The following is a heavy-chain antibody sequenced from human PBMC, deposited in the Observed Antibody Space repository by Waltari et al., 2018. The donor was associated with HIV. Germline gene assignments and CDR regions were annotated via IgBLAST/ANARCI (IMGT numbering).Heavy chain of an antibody. Sequence: EVQLVESGGGLVKPGGSLRLSCAASGFPSSSYSMNWVRQAPGKGLEWVSSISSSSSYIYYADSVKGRFTISRDNAKNSLYLQMNSLRAEDTAVYYCAREEDSRSFDYWGQGTLVTVSS. V-gene: IGHV3-21*01. CDR1: GFPSSSYS. CDR2: ISSSSSYI. CDR3: AREEDSRSFDY. J-gene: IGHJ4*02. D-gene: IGHD6-6*01.